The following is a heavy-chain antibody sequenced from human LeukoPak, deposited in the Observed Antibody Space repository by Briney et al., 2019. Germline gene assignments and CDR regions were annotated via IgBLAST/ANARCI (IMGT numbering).Heavy chain of an antibody. J-gene: IGHJ6*03. CDR1: GGSFSGYY. CDR3: ARGRQEVSMIVVVMTAVSYYLDV. D-gene: IGHD3-22*01. Sequence: SETLSLTCVVYGGSFSGYYWIWIRQAPGKGLEWIGEINPSGRISYNPSLKSRLTIAVDASKNQFSLNLRSLTAADTAVYYCARGRQEVSMIVVVMTAVSYYLDVWGKGTTVTVS. CDR2: INPSGRI. V-gene: IGHV4-34*01.